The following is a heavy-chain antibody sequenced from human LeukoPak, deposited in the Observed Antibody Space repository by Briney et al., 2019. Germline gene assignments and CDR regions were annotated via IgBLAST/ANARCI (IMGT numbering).Heavy chain of an antibody. CDR2: ISSSSSYI. CDR1: GFTFSSYS. J-gene: IGHJ3*02. D-gene: IGHD3-3*01. CDR3: ARVLLEWLPHDAFDI. Sequence: GGSLRLSCAASGFTFSSYSMNWVRQAPGKGLEWVSSISSSSSYIYYVDSVKGRFTISRDNAKNSLYLQMNSLRAEDTAVYYCARVLLEWLPHDAFDIWGQGTMVTVSS. V-gene: IGHV3-21*01.